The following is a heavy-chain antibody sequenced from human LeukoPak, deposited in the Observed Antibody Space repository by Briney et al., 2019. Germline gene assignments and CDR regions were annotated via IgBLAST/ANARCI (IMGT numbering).Heavy chain of an antibody. J-gene: IGHJ3*02. D-gene: IGHD6-19*01. CDR1: GGSISSSNW. CDR3: AREYSSRGAFDI. CDR2: IYHSGST. Sequence: SETLSLTCAVSGGSISSSNWWSWVRQPPGKGLEWIGEIYHSGSTNYNPSLKSRATISVDKSKNQFSLKLSSVTAADTAVYYCAREYSSRGAFDIWGQGTMVTVSS. V-gene: IGHV4-4*02.